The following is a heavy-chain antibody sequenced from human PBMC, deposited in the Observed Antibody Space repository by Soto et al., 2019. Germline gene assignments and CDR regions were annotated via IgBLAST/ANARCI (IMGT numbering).Heavy chain of an antibody. CDR3: ARRARIGIVGAYPLLFFDY. Sequence: QVQLQESGPGLVKPSGTLSLTCAVSGGSISSSNWWSWVRQPPGKGLEWIGEIYHSGSTNYNPSLKSRVPISVDKSKNQFSLKLSSVTAADTAVYYCARRARIGIVGAYPLLFFDYWGQGTLVTVSS. D-gene: IGHD1-26*01. V-gene: IGHV4-4*02. CDR2: IYHSGST. CDR1: GGSISSSNW. J-gene: IGHJ4*02.